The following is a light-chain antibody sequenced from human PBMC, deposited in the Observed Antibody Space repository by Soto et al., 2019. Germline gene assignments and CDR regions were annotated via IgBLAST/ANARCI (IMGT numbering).Light chain of an antibody. CDR2: DVS. CDR3: CSYSGSDSLL. CDR1: SSDVGSYNY. V-gene: IGLV2-11*01. Sequence: QSALTQPRSVSGSPGXSXXXSXSGTSSDVGSYNYVSWYQQYPGKAPKVMIYDVSERPSEVPVRFSGSKSGNTASLTISGLQAEDEAEYFCCSYSGSDSLLFGGGTKLTVL. J-gene: IGLJ2*01.